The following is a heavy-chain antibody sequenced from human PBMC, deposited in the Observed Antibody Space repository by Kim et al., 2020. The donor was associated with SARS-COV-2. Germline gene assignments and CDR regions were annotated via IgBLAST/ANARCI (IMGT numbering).Heavy chain of an antibody. CDR1: GGSISSGGYY. Sequence: SETLSLTCTVSGGSISSGGYYWSWIRQHPGKGLEWIGYIYYSGSTYYNPSLKSRVTISVDTSKNQFSLKLSSVTAADTAVYYCARAQGRITMVRGGRCWFDPWGQGTLVTVSS. CDR2: IYYSGST. CDR3: ARAQGRITMVRGGRCWFDP. D-gene: IGHD3-10*01. J-gene: IGHJ5*02. V-gene: IGHV4-31*03.